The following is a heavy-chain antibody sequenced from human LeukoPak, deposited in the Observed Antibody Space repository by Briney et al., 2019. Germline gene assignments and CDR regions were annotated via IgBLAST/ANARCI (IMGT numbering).Heavy chain of an antibody. CDR1: GGSISRGDYY. CDR2: IYYSGST. Sequence: SQTLSLTCTVSGGSISRGDYYWSWIRQPPGKGLEWIGYIYYSGSTYYNPSLKSRVTISVDTSKNQFSLELSSATAADTAVYYCAEGIAVAGGYWYFDLWGRGTLVTVSS. CDR3: AEGIAVAGGYWYFDL. V-gene: IGHV4-30-4*01. J-gene: IGHJ2*01. D-gene: IGHD6-19*01.